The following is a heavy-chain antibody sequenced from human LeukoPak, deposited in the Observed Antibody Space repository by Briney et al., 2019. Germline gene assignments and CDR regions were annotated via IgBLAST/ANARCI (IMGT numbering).Heavy chain of an antibody. CDR1: GGSFSGYY. CDR3: ARGPYDILTGSYYFDY. D-gene: IGHD3-9*01. J-gene: IGHJ4*02. V-gene: IGHV4-34*01. CDR2: INHSGST. Sequence: SETLSLTCAVYGGSFSGYYWSWIRQPPGKGLEGIGEINHSGSTNYNPSLKSRVTISVDTSKNQFSLKLSSVTAADTAVYYCARGPYDILTGSYYFDYWGQGTLVTVSS.